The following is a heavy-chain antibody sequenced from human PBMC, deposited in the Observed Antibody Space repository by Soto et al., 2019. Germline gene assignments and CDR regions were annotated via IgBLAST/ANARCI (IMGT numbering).Heavy chain of an antibody. V-gene: IGHV4-39*01. CDR3: ARLLGYCSSTSCYEVDY. CDR1: GGSISSSSYY. Sequence: QLLESGPGLVKPSETLSLTCTVSGGSISSSSYYWGWIRQPPGKGLEWIGSIYYSGSTYYNPSLKSRVTISVDTSKNQFSLKLSSVTAADTAVYYCARLLGYCSSTSCYEVDYWGQGTLVTVSS. J-gene: IGHJ4*02. CDR2: IYYSGST. D-gene: IGHD2-2*01.